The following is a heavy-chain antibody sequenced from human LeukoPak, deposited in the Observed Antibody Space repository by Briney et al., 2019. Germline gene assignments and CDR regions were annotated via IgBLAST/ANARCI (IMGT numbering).Heavy chain of an antibody. CDR2: INPNSGGI. D-gene: IGHD3-3*01. CDR3: ARDYDFWSGYYRFDY. V-gene: IGHV1-2*02. CDR1: GYTFTCYY. J-gene: IGHJ4*02. Sequence: ASVKVSCKASGYTFTCYYMHWVRQAPGQGLEWMGWINPNSGGINYAQKFQGRVTMTRDTSISTAYMELSRLRSDDTAVYYCARDYDFWSGYYRFDYWGKGTLVTVSS.